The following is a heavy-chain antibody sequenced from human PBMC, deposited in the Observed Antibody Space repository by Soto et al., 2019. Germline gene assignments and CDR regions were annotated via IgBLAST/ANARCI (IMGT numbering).Heavy chain of an antibody. D-gene: IGHD3-3*01. CDR1: GFTFSSYA. V-gene: IGHV3-23*01. Sequence: PGGSLKLSCAASGFTFSSYAMSWVLQAPGKGLEWVSAISGSGGSTYYADSVKGRFTISRDNSKNTLYLQMNSLRAEDTAVYYCAKARDQYYDFWSGYPVDYWGQGT. J-gene: IGHJ4*02. CDR3: AKARDQYYDFWSGYPVDY. CDR2: ISGSGGST.